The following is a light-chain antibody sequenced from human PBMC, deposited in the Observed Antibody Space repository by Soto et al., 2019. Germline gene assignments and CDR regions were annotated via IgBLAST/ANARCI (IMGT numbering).Light chain of an antibody. CDR2: TNN. CDR1: ISNIGGNP. J-gene: IGLJ2*01. Sequence: QSVLTQPPSASGTPGQRVTISCSGSISNIGGNPVYWYQQLPGTAPKLLMYTNNQRPSGVPDRFSGSKSGTSASLAISGLQSEDEADYYCAALDDSLNGVVFGGGTKLTVL. CDR3: AALDDSLNGVV. V-gene: IGLV1-44*01.